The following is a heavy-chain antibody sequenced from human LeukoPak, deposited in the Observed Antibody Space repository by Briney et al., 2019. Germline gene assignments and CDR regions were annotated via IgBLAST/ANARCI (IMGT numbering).Heavy chain of an antibody. D-gene: IGHD3-22*01. J-gene: IGHJ4*02. CDR2: ISWSSGSI. V-gene: IGHV3-9*01. Sequence: GGSLRLSCAASGFTFDDYAMHWVRQAPGKGLEWVSGISWSSGSIGYADSVKGRFTISRDNAKNSLYLQMNSLRAEDTALYYCAKGRTVDYYDSSGPGYFDYWGQGTLVTVSS. CDR1: GFTFDDYA. CDR3: AKGRTVDYYDSSGPGYFDY.